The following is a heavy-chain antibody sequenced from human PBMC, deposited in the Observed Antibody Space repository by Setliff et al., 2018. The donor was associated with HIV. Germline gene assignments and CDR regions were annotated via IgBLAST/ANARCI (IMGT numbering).Heavy chain of an antibody. CDR3: ARTHYSSNLLEYYYYYYMDV. CDR2: IYYSGNT. Sequence: PSETLSLTCTVSGDSISSGGYYWSWIRQHSGKGLEWIGYIYYSGNTYYNPSLKRRVTMSVDTSKNQFSLKLSSMTAADTAVYYCARTHYSSNLLEYYYYYYMDVWGKGTTVTVSS. D-gene: IGHD4-4*01. V-gene: IGHV4-31*03. CDR1: GDSISSGGYY. J-gene: IGHJ6*03.